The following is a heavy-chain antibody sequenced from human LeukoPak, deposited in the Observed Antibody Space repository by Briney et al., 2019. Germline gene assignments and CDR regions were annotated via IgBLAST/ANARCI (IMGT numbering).Heavy chain of an antibody. D-gene: IGHD2-2*02. Sequence: PSETLSLTCAVYGGSFSGYYWSWIRQPPGKGLEWIGEINHSGSTNHNPSLKSRFTMSVDTSKNQLSLKLSSVTAADTAVYYCARRKTDFSNGSYTGLGHFDYWGQGTLVTVSS. CDR2: INHSGST. CDR1: GGSFSGYY. CDR3: ARRKTDFSNGSYTGLGHFDY. J-gene: IGHJ4*02. V-gene: IGHV4-34*01.